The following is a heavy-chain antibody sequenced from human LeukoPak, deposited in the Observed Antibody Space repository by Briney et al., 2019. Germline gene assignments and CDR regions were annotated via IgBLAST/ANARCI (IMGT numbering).Heavy chain of an antibody. Sequence: PSETLSLTCTVSGGSISSSSYYWGWIRQPPGKGLEWIGSIYYSGSTYYNPSLKSRVTISVDTSKNQFSLKLSSVTAADTAVYYCARRITMVRGGQHTRYNWFDPWGQGTLVTVSS. D-gene: IGHD3-10*01. CDR3: ARRITMVRGGQHTRYNWFDP. CDR2: IYYSGST. J-gene: IGHJ5*02. V-gene: IGHV4-39*07. CDR1: GGSISSSSYY.